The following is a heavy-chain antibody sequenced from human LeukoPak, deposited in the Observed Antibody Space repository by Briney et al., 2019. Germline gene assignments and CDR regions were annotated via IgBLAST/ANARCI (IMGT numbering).Heavy chain of an antibody. V-gene: IGHV3-49*03. Sequence: PGGSLRLSRTGSVFTFEDYGMTWFREAPGKGLGWISFIRRKASGGTPEYAASVKGRFSISIDDSKPIGYLQMNSLKIEDTAMYYCTINFGEFPKGFDPWGRGTLVTVSS. J-gene: IGHJ5*02. CDR2: IRRKASGGTP. D-gene: IGHD3-10*01. CDR1: VFTFEDYG. CDR3: TINFGEFPKGFDP.